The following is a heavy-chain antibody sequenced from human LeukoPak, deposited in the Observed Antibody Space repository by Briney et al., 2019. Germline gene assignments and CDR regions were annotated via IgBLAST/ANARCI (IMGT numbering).Heavy chain of an antibody. CDR3: AKDQAGYSSGWYDP. J-gene: IGHJ5*02. Sequence: QPGGSLRLSCAASGFTFSSYAMSWVRQAPGKGLEWVSAISGSGGSTYYADSVKGRFTISRDNSKNTLYLQMNSLRAEDTAVYYCAKDQAGYSSGWYDPWGQGTLVTVSS. CDR1: GFTFSSYA. CDR2: ISGSGGST. V-gene: IGHV3-23*01. D-gene: IGHD6-19*01.